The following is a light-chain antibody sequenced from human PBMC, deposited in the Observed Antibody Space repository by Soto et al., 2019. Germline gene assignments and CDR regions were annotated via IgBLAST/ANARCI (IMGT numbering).Light chain of an antibody. V-gene: IGKV1-8*01. Sequence: IQMTQSPSTLSASVGDRVTITCRASQGISSYLAWYQQKPGKAPKLLIYAASTLQSGVPSRFSGSGSGTDFTLTISCLQSEDFATYYCQQYYSYPRTFGQGTTGDIK. J-gene: IGKJ1*01. CDR3: QQYYSYPRT. CDR1: QGISSY. CDR2: AAS.